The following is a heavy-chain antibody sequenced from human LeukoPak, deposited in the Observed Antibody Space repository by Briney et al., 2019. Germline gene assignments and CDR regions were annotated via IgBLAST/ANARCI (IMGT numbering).Heavy chain of an antibody. V-gene: IGHV4-39*07. CDR3: ARDNLVGATNDAFDI. J-gene: IGHJ3*02. CDR1: GGSISSSSYY. Sequence: PSETLSLTCTVSGGSISSSSYYWGWIRQPPGKGLEWIGSIYYSGSTYYNPSLKSRVTISVDTSKNQFSLKLSSVTAADTAVYYCARDNLVGATNDAFDIWGQGTMVTVSS. D-gene: IGHD1-26*01. CDR2: IYYSGST.